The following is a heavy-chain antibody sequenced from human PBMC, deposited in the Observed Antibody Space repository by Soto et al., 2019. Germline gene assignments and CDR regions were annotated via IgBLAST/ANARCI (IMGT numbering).Heavy chain of an antibody. CDR3: TRDASRDSSARGWFDP. D-gene: IGHD6-13*01. Sequence: GGSLRPSWAASGFTVRSFTMNWVRQAPGKGLEWVSTISSNSAYIYYTDALRGRFTISRDNAKNSLHLQMNSLRTEDTAVYYCTRDASRDSSARGWFDPWGPGTLVTVSS. J-gene: IGHJ5*02. CDR1: GFTVRSFT. CDR2: ISSNSAYI. V-gene: IGHV3-21*01.